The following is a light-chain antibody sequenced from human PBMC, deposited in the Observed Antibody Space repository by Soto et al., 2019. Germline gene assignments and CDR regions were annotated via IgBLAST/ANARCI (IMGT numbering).Light chain of an antibody. CDR2: LNSDGSH. V-gene: IGLV4-69*01. CDR1: SGHSSYT. J-gene: IGLJ2*01. CDR3: QTWGSGIVV. Sequence: QPVLTQSPSASASLGASVKLTCTLNSGHSSYTIAWHQQQPEKGPRYLMNLNSDGSHSKGDGIPDRFSGSSSGAERYLTISRLQSEDEGDYYCQTWGSGIVVFGGGTQLTVL.